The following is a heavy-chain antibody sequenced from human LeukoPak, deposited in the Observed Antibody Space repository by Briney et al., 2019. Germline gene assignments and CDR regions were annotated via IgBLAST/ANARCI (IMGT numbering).Heavy chain of an antibody. D-gene: IGHD6-13*01. Sequence: SETLSLTCTLSGGSISSYYWSWIRQPPGKGLEWIGCIYYSGTTNYNPSLKSRVTISVDTSKNQFSLKLSSVTAADTAVYYCARGVYIAAAQYGYWGQGTLVTVSS. CDR2: IYYSGTT. V-gene: IGHV4-59*01. CDR1: GGSISSYY. CDR3: ARGVYIAAAQYGY. J-gene: IGHJ4*02.